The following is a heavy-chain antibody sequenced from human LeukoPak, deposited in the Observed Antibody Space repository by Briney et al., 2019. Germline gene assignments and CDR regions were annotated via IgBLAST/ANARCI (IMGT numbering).Heavy chain of an antibody. CDR1: GFTFSSYA. J-gene: IGHJ4*02. Sequence: GRSLRLSCAASGFTFSSYAMHWVRQAPGKGLEWVAVISYDGSNKCYADSVKGRFTISRDNSKNTLYLQMNSLRAEDTAVYYCARDRLATMDVSLYWGQGTLVTVSS. CDR3: ARDRLATMDVSLY. D-gene: IGHD5-12*01. CDR2: ISYDGSNK. V-gene: IGHV3-30-3*01.